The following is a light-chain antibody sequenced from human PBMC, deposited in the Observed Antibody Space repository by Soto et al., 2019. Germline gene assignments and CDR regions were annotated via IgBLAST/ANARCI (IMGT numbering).Light chain of an antibody. CDR1: QSLRSN. V-gene: IGKV3-15*01. CDR3: QQHDKLPPA. J-gene: IGKJ1*01. CDR2: SAS. Sequence: EIVMTQSPVTLSVSPGETVILSCRASQSLRSNLAWYQQKPGQTPRLLIYSASIRAAATPARFSGSGAGTNFSLTISRLQSEDFAVYYCQQHDKLPPAFGQGTKVDLK.